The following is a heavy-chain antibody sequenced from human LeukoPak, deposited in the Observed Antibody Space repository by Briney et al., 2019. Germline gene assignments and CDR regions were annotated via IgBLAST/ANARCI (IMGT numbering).Heavy chain of an antibody. D-gene: IGHD3-9*01. V-gene: IGHV3-23*01. CDR2: ISGSGGST. CDR1: GFTFSSYA. CDR3: AKGNYDILTGGYYYYYYMDV. J-gene: IGHJ6*03. Sequence: GGSLRLSCAASGFTFSSYAMSWVRQAPGKGLEWVSAISGSGGSTKYADSVKGRFTISRDNSKNTLYLQMNSLRAEDTAVYYCAKGNYDILTGGYYYYYYMDVWGKGTTVTVSS.